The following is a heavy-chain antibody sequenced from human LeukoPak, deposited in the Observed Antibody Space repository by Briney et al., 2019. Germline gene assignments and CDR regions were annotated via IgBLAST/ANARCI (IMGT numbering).Heavy chain of an antibody. J-gene: IGHJ4*02. CDR2: FDPEDGET. Sequence: ASVKVSCKVSGYTLTELSMHWVRQAPGKGLGWMGGFDPEDGETIYAQKFQGRVTMTEDTSTDTAYMELSSLRSEDTAVYYCATYYYDSSGYSPVIHYWGQGTLVTVSS. V-gene: IGHV1-24*01. CDR3: ATYYYDSSGYSPVIHY. CDR1: GYTLTELS. D-gene: IGHD3-22*01.